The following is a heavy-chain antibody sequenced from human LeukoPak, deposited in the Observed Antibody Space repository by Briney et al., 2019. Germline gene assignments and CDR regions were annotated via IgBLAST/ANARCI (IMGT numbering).Heavy chain of an antibody. V-gene: IGHV3-74*01. D-gene: IGHD2-15*01. CDR3: AAEVLGYCSGGSCGHNWFDP. CDR1: GFTFGSYW. CDR2: INSDGSST. Sequence: GGSLRLSCAASGFTFGSYWMHWVRQAPGKGLVWVSRINSDGSSTSYADSVKGRFTISRDNAKNTLYLQMNSLRAEDTAVYYCAAEVLGYCSGGSCGHNWFDPWGQGTLVTVSS. J-gene: IGHJ5*02.